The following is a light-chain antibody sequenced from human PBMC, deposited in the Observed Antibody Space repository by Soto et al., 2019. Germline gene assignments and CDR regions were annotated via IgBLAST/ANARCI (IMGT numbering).Light chain of an antibody. CDR1: QRVSRN. V-gene: IGKV3-15*01. CDR2: GTS. CDR3: QQYNNWPYT. J-gene: IGKJ2*01. Sequence: EIVMTQSPATLSVSPGERVTLSCRASQRVSRNFAWYRQKPGQAPTLLIYGTSTMATGIPARFSGSGSGTEFTLTISSLQAEDFATSYCQQYNNWPYTFGQRTKLESK.